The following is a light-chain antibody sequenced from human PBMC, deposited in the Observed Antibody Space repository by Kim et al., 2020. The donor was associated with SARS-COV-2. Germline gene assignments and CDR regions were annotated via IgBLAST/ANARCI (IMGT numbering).Light chain of an antibody. CDR3: QAWDSSTYVV. V-gene: IGLV3-1*01. Sequence: SYELTQPPSVSVSPGQTASITCSGDKLGDKYACWYQQKPGQSPVLVISQDSKRPSGIPERFSGSNSGNTATLTISGTQAMDEADYDCQAWDSSTYVVFGG. CDR2: QDS. J-gene: IGLJ2*01. CDR1: KLGDKY.